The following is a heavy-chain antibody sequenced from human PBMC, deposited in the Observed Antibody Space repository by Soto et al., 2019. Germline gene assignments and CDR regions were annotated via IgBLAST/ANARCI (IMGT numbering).Heavy chain of an antibody. Sequence: ETLSLTCTVSGGSISSYYWSWIRQPPGKGLEWIGYIYYSGSTNYNPSLKSRVTISVDTSKNQFSLKLSSVTAADTAVYYCASSYGDYSFDYWGQGTLVTVSS. CDR1: GGSISSYY. D-gene: IGHD4-17*01. J-gene: IGHJ4*02. V-gene: IGHV4-59*01. CDR3: ASSYGDYSFDY. CDR2: IYYSGST.